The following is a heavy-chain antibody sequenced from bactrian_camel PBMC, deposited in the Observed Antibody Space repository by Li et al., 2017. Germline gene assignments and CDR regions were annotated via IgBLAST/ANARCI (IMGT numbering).Heavy chain of an antibody. CDR2: LDSEGRT. CDR1: DYRYSSYY. V-gene: IGHV3S53*01. CDR3: VATPFVCPTSVRGVALDFGY. D-gene: IGHD2*01. Sequence: VQLVESGGGLVQAEGSLRLSCVVTDYRYSSYYMGWWRQAPGQEREGIAALDSEGRTKYRDSVKGRFTISKDSAKNILHLQMNSLRIEDTAMYYCVATPFVCPTSVRGVALDFGYWGQGTQVTVS. J-gene: IGHJ6*01.